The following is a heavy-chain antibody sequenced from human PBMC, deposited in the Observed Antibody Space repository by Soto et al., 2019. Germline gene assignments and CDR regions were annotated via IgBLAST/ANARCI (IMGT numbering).Heavy chain of an antibody. CDR1: GGTFSSYA. Sequence: QVQLVQSGAEVKKPGSSVKVSCKASGGTFSSYAISWVRQAPGQGLEWMGGIIPIFGTANYAQKFQGRVTITADESTSTAYMELSSLRSEDTAVYYCARDRVEYYDSSGYYYELDYWGQGTLVTVSS. CDR2: IIPIFGTA. V-gene: IGHV1-69*01. J-gene: IGHJ4*02. D-gene: IGHD3-22*01. CDR3: ARDRVEYYDSSGYYYELDY.